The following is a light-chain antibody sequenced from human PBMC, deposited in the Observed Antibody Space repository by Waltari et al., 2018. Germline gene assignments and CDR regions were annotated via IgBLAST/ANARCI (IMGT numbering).Light chain of an antibody. CDR2: YDS. V-gene: IGLV3-21*01. J-gene: IGLJ2*01. CDR1: HFESKS. Sequence: SYVLTQPPSVSVAPGQTASISCGGDHFESKSVHWYQQRPGQAPVMLITYDSDRPSGIPERFSGSNSGNTATLTVTGVEAEDEADYYCQLWDSTTDHLVFGGGTKLTVL. CDR3: QLWDSTTDHLV.